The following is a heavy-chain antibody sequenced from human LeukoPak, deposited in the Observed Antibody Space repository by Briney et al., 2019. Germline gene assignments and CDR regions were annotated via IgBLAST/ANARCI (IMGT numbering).Heavy chain of an antibody. Sequence: GGSLRLSCAASGFTFSSYEMNWVRQAPGKGLEWVSYISSSGSTIYYADSVKGRFTISRDNAKNSLYLQMNSLRAEDTAVYYCARDMGVVITTDYFDYWGQGTLVTVSS. CDR2: ISSSGSTI. CDR3: ARDMGVVITTDYFDY. J-gene: IGHJ4*02. CDR1: GFTFSSYE. D-gene: IGHD3-22*01. V-gene: IGHV3-48*03.